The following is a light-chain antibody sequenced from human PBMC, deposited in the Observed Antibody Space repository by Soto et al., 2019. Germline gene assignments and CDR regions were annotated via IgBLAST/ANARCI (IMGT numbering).Light chain of an antibody. CDR2: GAS. Sequence: EIVMTQSPATLSVSPGERATLSCWASQTVSSNLAWYLQKPGQAPRLLIYGASTRATGIPARFSGSGSGTEFTLTISSLQSEDFAVYFCQQYNIWPLTFGGGTKVEIK. V-gene: IGKV3-15*01. J-gene: IGKJ4*01. CDR1: QTVSSN. CDR3: QQYNIWPLT.